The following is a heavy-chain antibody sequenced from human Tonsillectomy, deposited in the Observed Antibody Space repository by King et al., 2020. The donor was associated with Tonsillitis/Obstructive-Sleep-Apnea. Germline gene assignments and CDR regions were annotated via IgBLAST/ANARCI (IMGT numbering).Heavy chain of an antibody. J-gene: IGHJ6*03. CDR2: INPSGGST. D-gene: IGHD2-15*01. V-gene: IGHV1-46*01. CDR1: GYTFTSYY. Sequence: QLVQSVAEVKKPGASVKVSCKASGYTFTSYYMHWVRQAPGQGLEWMGIINPSGGSTSYAQTFQDRVTMTRDTSTSTVYMDLSSLRSEDTAVYYCARDGVVVPASDYYYYYMDVWGKGTTVTVSS. CDR3: ARDGVVVPASDYYYYYMDV.